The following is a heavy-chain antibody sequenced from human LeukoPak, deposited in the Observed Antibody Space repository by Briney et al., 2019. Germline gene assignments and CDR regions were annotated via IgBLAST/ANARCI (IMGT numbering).Heavy chain of an antibody. J-gene: IGHJ1*01. CDR2: ISSNSRHR. D-gene: IGHD4-17*01. Sequence: PGGSLRLSCVASGFTFSTYSMNWVRQAPGKGLEWVSSISSNSRHRYYADSVKGRFTISRDDAKNSVYLQMNSLRAEETAVYYCVRDFNTVTTAYLQHWGQGTLVTVSS. V-gene: IGHV3-21*01. CDR1: GFTFSTYS. CDR3: VRDFNTVTTAYLQH.